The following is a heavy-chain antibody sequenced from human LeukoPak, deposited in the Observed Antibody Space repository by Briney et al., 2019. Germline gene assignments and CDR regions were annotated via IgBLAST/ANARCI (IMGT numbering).Heavy chain of an antibody. Sequence: SETLSLTCSVSRGSISSYYWSWIRQPAGKGLEWIGRVYTSGSTNYNPSLESRVTISVDTSKNQFSLNLSSVTAADTAVYYCAGGVTIVRGTSKHFDYWGQGTLVTVSS. CDR3: AGGVTIVRGTSKHFDY. J-gene: IGHJ4*02. CDR1: RGSISSYY. V-gene: IGHV4-4*07. D-gene: IGHD3-10*01. CDR2: VYTSGST.